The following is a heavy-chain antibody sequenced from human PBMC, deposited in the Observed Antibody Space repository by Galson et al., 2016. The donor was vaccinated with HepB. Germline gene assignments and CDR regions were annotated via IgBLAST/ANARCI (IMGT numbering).Heavy chain of an antibody. CDR1: DYTFVSYG. Sequence: SVKVSCKASDYTFVSYGFTWVRQAPGQGLEWLGWINGYNSDSIYAQKLQDRLTMTTDTSTSTAYMELRRLRSDDTAVYYCARAIVGATKFRVYFDSWGQGTLVTVSS. J-gene: IGHJ4*02. CDR2: INGYNSDS. CDR3: ARAIVGATKFRVYFDS. V-gene: IGHV1-18*01. D-gene: IGHD1-26*01.